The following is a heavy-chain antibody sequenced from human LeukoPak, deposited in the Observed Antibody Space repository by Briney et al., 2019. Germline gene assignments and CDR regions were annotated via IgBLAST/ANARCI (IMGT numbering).Heavy chain of an antibody. D-gene: IGHD5-12*01. J-gene: IGHJ4*02. V-gene: IGHV3-53*01. CDR2: IYSGGNT. CDR1: GFTVSSNY. CDR3: ARDVSGYDFGYFDY. Sequence: GGSLRLSCAASGFTVSSNYMSWVRQAPGKGLEWVSVIYSGGNTYYADSVKGRFTISRGNFKNTLYLQMNSLRAEDTAVYYCARDVSGYDFGYFDYWGQGTLVTVSS.